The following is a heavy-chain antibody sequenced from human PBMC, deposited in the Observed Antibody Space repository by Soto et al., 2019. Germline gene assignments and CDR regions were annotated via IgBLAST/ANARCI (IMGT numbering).Heavy chain of an antibody. D-gene: IGHD7-27*01. J-gene: IGHJ4*02. V-gene: IGHV3-23*01. CDR2: ISGSGGSN. Sequence: GSLSVCFAASGFTFSIFAMSLVRQSPGKGLEWVSTISGSGGSNYYADAVNGRFSISRDNSMGTLYLQMKSLRVEDTAIYYCAKEVSLGATVDLGYWGQGTLVT. CDR1: GFTFSIFA. CDR3: AKEVSLGATVDLGY.